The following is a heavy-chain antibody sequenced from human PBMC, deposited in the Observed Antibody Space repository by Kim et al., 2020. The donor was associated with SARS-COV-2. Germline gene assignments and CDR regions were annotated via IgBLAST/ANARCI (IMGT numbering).Heavy chain of an antibody. CDR3: ARVWKPSPLDDIVVVPAAIDGPVDY. D-gene: IGHD2-2*01. J-gene: IGHJ4*02. Sequence: GGSLRLSCAASGFTFSSYAMHWVRQAPGKGLEWVAVISYDGSNKYYADSVKGRFTISRDNSKNTLYLQMNSLRAEDTAVYYCARVWKPSPLDDIVVVPAAIDGPVDYWGQGTLVTVSS. V-gene: IGHV3-30-3*01. CDR2: ISYDGSNK. CDR1: GFTFSSYA.